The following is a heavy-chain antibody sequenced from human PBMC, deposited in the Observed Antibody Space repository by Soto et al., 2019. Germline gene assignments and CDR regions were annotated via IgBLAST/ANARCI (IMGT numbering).Heavy chain of an antibody. CDR2: ITSSSSTI. CDR3: ARDRCSGTSCYMAYHYYYMDV. V-gene: IGHV3-48*01. D-gene: IGHD2-2*02. CDR1: GFTFSSYS. Sequence: GGSLRLSCAASGFTFSSYSLNWVRQAPGKGLEWVSYITSSSSTIYYADSVKGRFTISRDNAKNSLYLQMNSLRAEDTAVYYCARDRCSGTSCYMAYHYYYMDVWGKGTTVTVSS. J-gene: IGHJ6*03.